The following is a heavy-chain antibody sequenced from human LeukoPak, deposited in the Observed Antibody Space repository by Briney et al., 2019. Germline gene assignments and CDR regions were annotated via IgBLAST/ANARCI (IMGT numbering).Heavy chain of an antibody. CDR2: IYYSGST. Sequence: PSETLSLTCTVSGGSISSGGFYWHWIRQHPGKGLEWIGYIYYSGSTYYNPSLKSRLTISVDTSKDQFSLTLSSVTAADTAVYYCARDQGYFYYGMDVWGQGTTVTVSS. J-gene: IGHJ6*02. CDR1: GGSISSGGFY. CDR3: ARDQGYFYYGMDV. V-gene: IGHV4-31*03.